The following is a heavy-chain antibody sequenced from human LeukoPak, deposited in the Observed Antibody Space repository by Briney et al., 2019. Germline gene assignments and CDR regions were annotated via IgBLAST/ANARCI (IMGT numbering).Heavy chain of an antibody. CDR1: GGSFSGYY. CDR3: ARGLRPSNVGATNY. J-gene: IGHJ4*02. V-gene: IGHV4-34*01. Sequence: SETLSLTCAVYGGSFSGYYWSWIRQPPGKGLEWIGEINHSGSTNYNPSLKNRVTISVDTSKNQFSLKLSSVTAADTAAYSCARGLRPSNVGATNYWGQGTLVTVSS. D-gene: IGHD1-26*01. CDR2: INHSGST.